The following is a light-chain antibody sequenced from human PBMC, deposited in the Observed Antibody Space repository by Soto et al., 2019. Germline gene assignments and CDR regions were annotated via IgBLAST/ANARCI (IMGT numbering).Light chain of an antibody. CDR1: PSVSNNY. CDR2: GAS. J-gene: IGKJ1*01. CDR3: QQYGSSGT. Sequence: EFVWTQSPGTLSLSPGERATLSCRASPSVSNNYLAWYKQKPGQAPRLLIYGASNRATGIPDRFSGSGSGTDFTLTIRRLEPEDFAVDYCQQYGSSGTFGQGTKVDIK. V-gene: IGKV3-20*01.